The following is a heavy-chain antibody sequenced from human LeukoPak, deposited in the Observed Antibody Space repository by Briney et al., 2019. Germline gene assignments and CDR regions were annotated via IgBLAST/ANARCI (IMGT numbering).Heavy chain of an antibody. CDR3: ARIFSGGRLVISTIDY. J-gene: IGHJ4*02. CDR1: GFTFSSYG. V-gene: IGHV3-33*01. Sequence: GWSLRLSCAASGFTFSSYGMHWVRQAPGKGLEWVAVIWYDGSNKYYADSVKGRFTISRDNSKNTLYLQMNSLRAEDTAVYYCARIFSGGRLVISTIDYWGQGTLVTVSS. D-gene: IGHD6-19*01. CDR2: IWYDGSNK.